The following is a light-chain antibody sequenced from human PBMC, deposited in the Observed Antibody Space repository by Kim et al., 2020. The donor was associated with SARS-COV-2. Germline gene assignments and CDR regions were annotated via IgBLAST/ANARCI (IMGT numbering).Light chain of an antibody. V-gene: IGLV3-21*04. Sequence: SYELTHPPSVSVAPGQTARITCGGNNIGGKTVHWYQQKPGQAPVLVIRYDGDRPSGIPERFSGSNSGNTATLTISRVEAGDEADYYCQVWDSSLDPVLFG. CDR2: YDG. CDR3: QVWDSSLDPVL. J-gene: IGLJ2*01. CDR1: NIGGKT.